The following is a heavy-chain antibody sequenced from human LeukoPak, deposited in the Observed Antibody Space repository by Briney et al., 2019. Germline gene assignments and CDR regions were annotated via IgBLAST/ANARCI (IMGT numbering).Heavy chain of an antibody. V-gene: IGHV3-7*01. CDR2: IKQDGSEK. CDR3: VRDSFYTGYDRGFGY. Sequence: GGSLRLSCAAPGFTFSSYWMSWVRQAPGKGLEWVANIKQDGSEKYYVDSVKGRFTISRDNAKNSLYLQMNSLRAEDTAVYYCVRDSFYTGYDRGFGYWGQGALVTVSS. D-gene: IGHD5-12*01. J-gene: IGHJ4*02. CDR1: GFTFSSYW.